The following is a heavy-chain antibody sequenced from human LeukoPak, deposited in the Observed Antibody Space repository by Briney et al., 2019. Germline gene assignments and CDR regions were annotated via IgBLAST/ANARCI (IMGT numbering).Heavy chain of an antibody. D-gene: IGHD2-15*01. CDR2: IYYSGST. CDR3: ARRYLGYCSGDSCPLNYYGMDV. J-gene: IGHJ6*02. V-gene: IGHV4-39*01. Sequence: SETLSLTCTVSGGSISSSNYYWGWIRQPPGKGLEWIGSIYYSGSTYYDPSLKSRVTISVDTSKNQFSLKLSSVTAAETAVYFCARRYLGYCSGDSCPLNYYGMDVWGQGTTVTVSS. CDR1: GGSISSSNYY.